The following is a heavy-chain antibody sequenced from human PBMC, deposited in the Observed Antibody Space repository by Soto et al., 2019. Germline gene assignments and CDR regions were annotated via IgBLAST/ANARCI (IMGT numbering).Heavy chain of an antibody. D-gene: IGHD3-10*01. CDR1: GFTFINYG. CDR3: ASALETGDY. Sequence: QVQLVESGGGVVQPGRSLRLSCVASGFTFINYGMHWVRQAPGKGPEWVAVIWYDGSNKDYVDSVKGRFTISRDNSRNTLYLQMNSLRAEDTAVYYCASALETGDYWGQGTLVTVSS. V-gene: IGHV3-33*01. J-gene: IGHJ4*02. CDR2: IWYDGSNK.